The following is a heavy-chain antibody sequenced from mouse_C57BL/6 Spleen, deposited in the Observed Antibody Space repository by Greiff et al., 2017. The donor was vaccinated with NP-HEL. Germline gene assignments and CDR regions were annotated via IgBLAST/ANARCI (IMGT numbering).Heavy chain of an antibody. D-gene: IGHD1-1*01. CDR2: INPNNGGT. CDR3: ARSGYCDSSPWFAY. CDR1: GYTFTDYN. J-gene: IGHJ3*01. Sequence: EVQLQQSGPELVKPGASVKISCKASGYTFTDYNMDWVKQSHGKSLEWIGDINPNNGGTIYNQKFKGKATLTVDKSSSTAYMELRSLTSEDTAVYYGARSGYCDSSPWFAYWGKGTLVTVSA. V-gene: IGHV1-18*01.